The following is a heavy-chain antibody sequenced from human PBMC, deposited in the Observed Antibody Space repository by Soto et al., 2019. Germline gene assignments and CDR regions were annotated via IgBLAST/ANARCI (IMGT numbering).Heavy chain of an antibody. CDR2: ISGGGSTT. CDR3: AKARKYSSPYDS. D-gene: IGHD6-19*01. J-gene: IGHJ5*01. CDR1: GFMFGSYA. Sequence: EVQLLESGGGLVQPGGSLRLSCATSGFMFGSYAMNWVRQAPGKGLEWVSVISGGGSTTNYADSVRGRFTTSRDSSTDTVYLQMYSLRVADTAGYYCAKARKYSSPYDSWGQGTLVTVSS. V-gene: IGHV3-23*01.